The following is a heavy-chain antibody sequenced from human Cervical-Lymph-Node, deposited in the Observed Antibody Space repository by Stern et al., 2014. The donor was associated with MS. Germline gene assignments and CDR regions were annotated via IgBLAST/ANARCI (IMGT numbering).Heavy chain of an antibody. D-gene: IGHD2-2*01. J-gene: IGHJ4*02. CDR3: ARAGVGYCTSIRCYPAFDY. CDR1: GFTFSNYW. V-gene: IGHV3-74*01. Sequence: EVQLVESGGGLVQPGGSLRLSCAASGFTFSNYWMHWVRQTPGKGLVWVSRTNSDVSSTSYADSVKGRFIISRDNAKNTLYLQMNSLRAEDTAVYYCARAGVGYCTSIRCYPAFDYWGQGTLVTVSS. CDR2: TNSDVSST.